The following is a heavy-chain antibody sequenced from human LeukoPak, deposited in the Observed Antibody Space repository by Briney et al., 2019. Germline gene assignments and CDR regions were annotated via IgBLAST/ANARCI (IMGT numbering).Heavy chain of an antibody. J-gene: IGHJ4*02. Sequence: PGGSLRLSCSASGFSFSDHYMSWIRQAPGKGLEWISYISQRGDHIFYADSVKGRFTVSRDDAKNLLYLQMSSLRDADTAVYYRGREELGNFAPTDFWGQGVLVTVSS. D-gene: IGHD1-7*01. V-gene: IGHV3-11*01. CDR2: ISQRGDHI. CDR1: GFSFSDHY. CDR3: GREELGNFAPTDF.